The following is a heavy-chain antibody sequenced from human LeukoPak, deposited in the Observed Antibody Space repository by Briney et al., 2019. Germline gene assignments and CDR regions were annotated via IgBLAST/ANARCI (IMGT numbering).Heavy chain of an antibody. Sequence: SETLSLTCTVSGGSISSYYWSWIRQPPGKGLEWIGYIYYSGSTNYNPSLKSRVTISVGTSKNQFSLKLSPVTAADTAVYYCARLSRGYSGYDPYRADYWGQGTLVTVSS. J-gene: IGHJ4*02. CDR3: ARLSRGYSGYDPYRADY. D-gene: IGHD5-12*01. V-gene: IGHV4-59*08. CDR2: IYYSGST. CDR1: GGSISSYY.